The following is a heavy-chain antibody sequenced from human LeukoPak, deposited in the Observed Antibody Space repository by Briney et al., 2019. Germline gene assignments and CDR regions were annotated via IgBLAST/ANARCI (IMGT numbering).Heavy chain of an antibody. CDR3: ARRFCSGGSCHFPDDAFDI. CDR2: IYYSGST. V-gene: IGHV4-61*05. J-gene: IGHJ3*02. D-gene: IGHD2-15*01. CDR1: GGSISSSSYY. Sequence: SETLSLTCTVSGGSISSSSYYWGWIRQPPGKGLEWIGYIYYSGSTNYNPSLKSRVTISVDTSKNQFSLKLSSVTAADTAVYYCARRFCSGGSCHFPDDAFDIWGQGTMVTVSS.